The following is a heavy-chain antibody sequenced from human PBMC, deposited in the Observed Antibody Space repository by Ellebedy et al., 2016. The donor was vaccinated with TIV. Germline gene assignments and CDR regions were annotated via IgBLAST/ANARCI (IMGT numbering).Heavy chain of an antibody. Sequence: GGSLRLXXAASGFTFSNYRMHWVRQAPGTGLEWVANIKGDGSDSNYVDSVKGRFTISRDNAKNSVYLQMSSLRAEDTAVYFCVVESRSTGYYWGQGTPVTVSS. CDR2: IKGDGSDS. CDR1: GFTFSNYR. J-gene: IGHJ4*02. D-gene: IGHD3-22*01. V-gene: IGHV3-7*01. CDR3: VVESRSTGYY.